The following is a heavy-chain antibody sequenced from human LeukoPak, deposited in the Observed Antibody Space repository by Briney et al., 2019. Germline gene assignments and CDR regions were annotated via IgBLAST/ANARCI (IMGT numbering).Heavy chain of an antibody. J-gene: IGHJ5*02. CDR3: ARNFDSSDYRYNWFDP. V-gene: IGHV3-21*01. D-gene: IGHD3-22*01. CDR1: GFTFSTYS. CDR2: ITGSSSFI. Sequence: GGSLRLSCAASGFTFSTYSMNWVRQAPGKGLEWVSSITGSSSFIYYADSVKGRFTISRDNAKNSLHLQMNSLRAEDTAVYYCARNFDSSDYRYNWFDPWGQGTLVTVSS.